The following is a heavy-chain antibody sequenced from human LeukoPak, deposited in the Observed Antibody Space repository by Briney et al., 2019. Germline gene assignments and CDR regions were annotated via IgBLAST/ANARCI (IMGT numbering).Heavy chain of an antibody. CDR2: INYNGAIT. Sequence: GGALRLSCATSGFTFVDYGLSWVRRAPGKGLEWLCAINYNGAITDYADSVKGRFTISRDNAKNSLYLRMDSLRAEDTALYYCARDRLGPSFSVSHFDLWGQGTLVTVSS. CDR1: GFTFVDYG. V-gene: IGHV3-20*04. D-gene: IGHD3-3*02. CDR3: ARDRLGPSFSVSHFDL. J-gene: IGHJ4*02.